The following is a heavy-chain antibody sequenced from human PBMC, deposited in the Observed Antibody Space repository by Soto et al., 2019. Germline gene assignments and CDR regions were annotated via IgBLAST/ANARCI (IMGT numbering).Heavy chain of an antibody. D-gene: IGHD3-16*01. CDR2: INAGNGNT. V-gene: IGHV1-3*01. Sequence: GASVKVSCKASGYTFTSYAMHWVRQAPGQRLEWMGWINAGNGNTKYSQKFQGRVTITRDTSASTAYMELSSLRSEDTAVYYCARDRRDLSPSAWFDPWGQGTLVTVPQ. CDR1: GYTFTSYA. J-gene: IGHJ5*02. CDR3: ARDRRDLSPSAWFDP.